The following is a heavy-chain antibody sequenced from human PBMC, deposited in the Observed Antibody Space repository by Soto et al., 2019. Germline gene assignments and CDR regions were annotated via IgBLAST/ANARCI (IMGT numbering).Heavy chain of an antibody. Sequence: VQLVESGGGLVKPGGSLRLSCAASGFTFSSYSMNWVRQAPGKGLEWVSSISSSSSYIYYADSVKGRFTISRDNAKNSLYLQMNSLRAEDTAVYYCARVSFGVVIFPFDIWGQGTMVTVSS. CDR3: ARVSFGVVIFPFDI. CDR2: ISSSSSYI. J-gene: IGHJ3*02. V-gene: IGHV3-21*01. D-gene: IGHD3-3*01. CDR1: GFTFSSYS.